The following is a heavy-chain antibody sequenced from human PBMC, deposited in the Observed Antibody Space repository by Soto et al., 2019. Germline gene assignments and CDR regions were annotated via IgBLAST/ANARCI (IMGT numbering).Heavy chain of an antibody. CDR2: ISYDGSNK. Sequence: GGSLRLSCAASGFTFSSYGMHWVRQAPGKGLEWVAVISYDGSNKYYADSVKGRFTISRDNSKNTLYLQMNSLRAEDTAVYYCAKDQAYYDFWSGYYTYYYGMDVWGQGTTVTVSS. CDR1: GFTFSSYG. D-gene: IGHD3-3*01. J-gene: IGHJ6*02. CDR3: AKDQAYYDFWSGYYTYYYGMDV. V-gene: IGHV3-30*18.